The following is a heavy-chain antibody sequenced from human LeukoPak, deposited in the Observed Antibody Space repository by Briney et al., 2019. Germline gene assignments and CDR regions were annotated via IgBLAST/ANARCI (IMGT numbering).Heavy chain of an antibody. CDR1: GGSFSGYY. Sequence: SETLSLTCAVYGGSFSGYYWSWIRQPLGKGLEWIGEINHSGSTNYNPSLKSRVTISVDTSKNQFSLKLSSVTAADTAVYYCARALRGYTYSFYYWGQGTLVTVSS. CDR3: ARALRGYTYSFYY. V-gene: IGHV4-34*01. CDR2: INHSGST. J-gene: IGHJ4*02. D-gene: IGHD5-18*01.